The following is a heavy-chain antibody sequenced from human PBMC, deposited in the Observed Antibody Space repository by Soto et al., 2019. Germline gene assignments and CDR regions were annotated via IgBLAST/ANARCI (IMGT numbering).Heavy chain of an antibody. D-gene: IGHD2-15*01. J-gene: IGHJ6*02. CDR3: ASEYCSGGRCYYYGMDV. CDR1: GFTFSSYG. CDR2: IWYDGSKK. V-gene: IGHV3-33*01. Sequence: QVQLVESGGGVVQPGRSLRLSCAASGFTFSSYGMHWVRQARGKGLEWVAVIWYDGSKKYYADSVKGRFTISRDNSKNTLYLQMNSLRAEDTAVYYCASEYCSGGRCYYYGMDVWGQGTTVTVSS.